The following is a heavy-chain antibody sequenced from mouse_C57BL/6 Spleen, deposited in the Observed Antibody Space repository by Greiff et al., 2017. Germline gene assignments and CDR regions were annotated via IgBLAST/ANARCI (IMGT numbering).Heavy chain of an antibody. J-gene: IGHJ3*01. D-gene: IGHD2-3*01. Sequence: VQLQQPGAELVKPGASVKMSCKASGYTFTSYWITWVKQRPGQGLEWIGDIYPGSGSTNYNEKFKSQATITVDTSSSTAYMQLSSLTSENSAVYYCARDGGYYAWFAYWGQGTLVTVSA. CDR1: GYTFTSYW. CDR3: ARDGGYYAWFAY. CDR2: IYPGSGST. V-gene: IGHV1-55*01.